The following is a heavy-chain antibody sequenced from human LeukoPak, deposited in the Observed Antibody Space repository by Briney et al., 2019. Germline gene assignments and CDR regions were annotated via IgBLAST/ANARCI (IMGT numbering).Heavy chain of an antibody. CDR3: ARVGYAGNSYPGDY. V-gene: IGHV1-69*04. D-gene: IGHD4-23*01. CDR1: GGTFSSYA. CDR2: IIPILGIA. J-gene: IGHJ4*02. Sequence: SVKVSCKASGGTFSSYAISWVRQAPGQGLEWMGRIIPILGIANYAQKFQGRVMITADKSTSTAYMELSSLRSEDTAVYYCARVGYAGNSYPGDYWGQGTLVTVSS.